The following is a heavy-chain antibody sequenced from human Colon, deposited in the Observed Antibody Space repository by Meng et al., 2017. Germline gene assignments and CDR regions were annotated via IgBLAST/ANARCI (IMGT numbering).Heavy chain of an antibody. J-gene: IGHJ5*02. V-gene: IGHV4-34*01. CDR1: GGSFSGYY. Sequence: QGQLQQWGAGLLNPSETLSLTCAVYGGSFSGYYWSWIRQPPGKGLEWIGEINHSGSTNYNPSLKSRVTISVDTSKNQFSLKLSSVTAADTAVYYCARERLSSGWYGGRWFDPWGQGTLVTVSS. CDR2: INHSGST. D-gene: IGHD6-19*01. CDR3: ARERLSSGWYGGRWFDP.